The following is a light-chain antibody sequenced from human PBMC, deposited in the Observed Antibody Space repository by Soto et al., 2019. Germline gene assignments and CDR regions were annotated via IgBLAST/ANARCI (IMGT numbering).Light chain of an antibody. V-gene: IGLV1-47*01. CDR1: SSNIGSNY. CDR2: RNN. Sequence: QAVVTHPPSASGTPGQRVTISCSGSSSNIGSNYVYWYQQLRGTAPKLLIYRNNQRPSGVPDRFSGSKSGTSASLAISGLRSEDEADYYCAAWDDSLSGHVVFGGGTKLTVL. J-gene: IGLJ2*01. CDR3: AAWDDSLSGHVV.